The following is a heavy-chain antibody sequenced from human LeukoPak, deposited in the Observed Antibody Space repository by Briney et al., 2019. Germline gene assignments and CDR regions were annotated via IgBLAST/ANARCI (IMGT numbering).Heavy chain of an antibody. V-gene: IGHV3-7*01. CDR1: GFTFSSYW. J-gene: IGHJ4*02. CDR2: IKQDGSEK. CDR3: ASLRDGYNYDYFDY. D-gene: IGHD5-24*01. Sequence: PGGSLRLSCAASGFTFSSYWMSWVRQAPGKGLEWVANIKQDGSEKYYVDSVKGRFTISRDNAKNSLYLQMNSLRAEDTAVYYCASLRDGYNYDYFDYWGQGTLVTVSS.